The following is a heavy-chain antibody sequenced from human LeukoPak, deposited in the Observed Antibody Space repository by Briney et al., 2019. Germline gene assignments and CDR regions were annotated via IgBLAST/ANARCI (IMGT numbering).Heavy chain of an antibody. CDR1: GGSISSSSYY. D-gene: IGHD2-15*01. J-gene: IGHJ4*02. Sequence: PSETLSLTCTVSGGSISSSSYYWGWIRQPPGKGLEWIGSIYYSGSTYYNPSLKSRVTISVDTSKNQFSLKLSSVTAADTAVYYCASLGCSGGSCYSVDYWGQGTLVTVSS. CDR2: IYYSGST. V-gene: IGHV4-39*01. CDR3: ASLGCSGGSCYSVDY.